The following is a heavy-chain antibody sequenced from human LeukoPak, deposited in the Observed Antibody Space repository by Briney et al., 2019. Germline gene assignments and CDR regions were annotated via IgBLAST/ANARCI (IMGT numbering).Heavy chain of an antibody. V-gene: IGHV4-39*01. Sequence: KPSETLSLTCTVSGGSISSSSYYWGWIRQPPGKGLEWIGSIYYSGSTYYNPSLKSRVTISVDTSKNQFSLELSSVTAADTAVYYCASLVGATGWFDPWGQGTLVTVSS. CDR1: GGSISSSSYY. CDR3: ASLVGATGWFDP. J-gene: IGHJ5*02. CDR2: IYYSGST. D-gene: IGHD1-26*01.